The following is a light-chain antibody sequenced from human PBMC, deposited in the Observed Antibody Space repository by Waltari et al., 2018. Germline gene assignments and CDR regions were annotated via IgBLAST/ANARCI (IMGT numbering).Light chain of an antibody. Sequence: SSELTQDPTVSVALGQTVRITCQGDSLRGYYASWYQQKPGQAPVLVIFHQNNRPSGIPDRFSGSTAGDTAYLTSTGARAEDEADYFCHSRDSSGNLVFGGGTELTVL. CDR3: HSRDSSGNLV. V-gene: IGLV3-19*01. J-gene: IGLJ3*02. CDR2: HQN. CDR1: SLRGYY.